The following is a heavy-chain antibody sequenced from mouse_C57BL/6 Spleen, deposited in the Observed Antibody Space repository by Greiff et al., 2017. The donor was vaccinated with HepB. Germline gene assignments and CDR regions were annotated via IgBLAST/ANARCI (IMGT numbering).Heavy chain of an antibody. Sequence: VHVKQSGPELVKPGASVKISCKASGYSFTGYYMNWVKQSPEKSLEWIGEINPSTGGTTYNQKFKAKATLTVDKSSSTAYMQLKSLTSEDSAVYYCARSDYYGSSQIFAYWGQGTLVTVSA. V-gene: IGHV1-42*01. CDR2: INPSTGGT. CDR3: ARSDYYGSSQIFAY. D-gene: IGHD1-1*01. CDR1: GYSFTGYY. J-gene: IGHJ3*01.